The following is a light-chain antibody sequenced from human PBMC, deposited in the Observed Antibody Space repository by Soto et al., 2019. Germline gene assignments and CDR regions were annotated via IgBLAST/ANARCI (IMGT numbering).Light chain of an antibody. V-gene: IGKV1-39*01. CDR2: ASS. CDR3: QQTYGTPIT. Sequence: DIQMTQSPCSLSASVGDRVTITCRASQTISNTLNWYQQRPGKPPNLLIYASSTLQSGVPPRFSGGGSGTEFTLTISSLQPEDFAADYWQQTYGTPITFGQGTRLEIK. J-gene: IGKJ5*01. CDR1: QTISNT.